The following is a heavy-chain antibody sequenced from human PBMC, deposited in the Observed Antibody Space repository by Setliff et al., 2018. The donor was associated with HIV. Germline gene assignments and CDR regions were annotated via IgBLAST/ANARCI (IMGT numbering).Heavy chain of an antibody. CDR1: GGSLSSYY. CDR2: IHPTGHI. Sequence: SETLSLTCVASGGSLSSYYWNWIRQTPGKGLEWIGEIHPTGHINYNPSYKSRVTVSLDTSKIQFSLKLTSVTAADTAMYYCASFFVTTVTNQDYWGQGTPVTVSS. CDR3: ASFFVTTVTNQDY. V-gene: IGHV4-34*01. D-gene: IGHD4-17*01. J-gene: IGHJ4*02.